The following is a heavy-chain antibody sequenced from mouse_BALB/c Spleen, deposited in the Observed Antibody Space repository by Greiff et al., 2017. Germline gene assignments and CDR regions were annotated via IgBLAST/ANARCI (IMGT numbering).Heavy chain of an antibody. V-gene: IGHV14-1*02. CDR3: TRGGEGDAMDY. CDR1: GFTITDYY. Sequence: EVQLQQSGAGLVRPGAFVKLSCKASGFTITDYYMHWVKQRPEQGLEWIGWIDPENGTTLYEPKFQGKASITADTSSHTAYMQLSRLTSEDTVVYYGTRGGEGDAMDYWGQGTPVTVSA. CDR2: IDPENGTT. J-gene: IGHJ4*01.